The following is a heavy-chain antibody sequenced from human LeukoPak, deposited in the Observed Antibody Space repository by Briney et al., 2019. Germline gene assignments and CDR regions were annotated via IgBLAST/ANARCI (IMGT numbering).Heavy chain of an antibody. J-gene: IGHJ5*02. D-gene: IGHD6-13*01. CDR2: ISTDGNNK. V-gene: IGHV3-30*03. Sequence: GGSLRLSCAASGFTFSIYGMHWVRQAPGKGLEWVALISTDGNNKYYADSVKGRFTISRDNTKNILYLQMNSLRAEDTAVYYCARISSSGWFDPWGQGTLVTVSS. CDR3: ARISSSGWFDP. CDR1: GFTFSIYG.